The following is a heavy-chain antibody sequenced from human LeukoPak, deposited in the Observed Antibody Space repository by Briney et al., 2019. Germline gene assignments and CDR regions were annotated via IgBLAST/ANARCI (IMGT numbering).Heavy chain of an antibody. CDR2: IYYSGST. D-gene: IGHD1-26*01. Sequence: SETLSLTCTVSGGSISSSSYYWGWIRQPPGKGLEWIGSIYYSGSTYYNPSLKSRVTISVDTSKNQFSLKLSSVTAADTAVYYCARGDSGSYTLPYCYWGQGTLVTVSS. V-gene: IGHV4-39*07. J-gene: IGHJ4*02. CDR1: GGSISSSSYY. CDR3: ARGDSGSYTLPYCY.